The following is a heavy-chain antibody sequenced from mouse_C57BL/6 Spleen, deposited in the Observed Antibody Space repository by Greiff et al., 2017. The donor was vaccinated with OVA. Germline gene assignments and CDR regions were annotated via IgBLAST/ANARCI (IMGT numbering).Heavy chain of an antibody. D-gene: IGHD2-1*01. Sequence: EVKVVESEGGLVQPGSSMKLSCTASGFTFSDYYMAWVRQVPEKGLEWVANINYDGSSTYYLDSLKSRFIISRDNAKNILYLQMSSLKSEDTATYYCAREGDGNYLDYWGQGTTLTVSS. CDR3: AREGDGNYLDY. J-gene: IGHJ2*01. CDR1: GFTFSDYY. V-gene: IGHV5-16*01. CDR2: INYDGSST.